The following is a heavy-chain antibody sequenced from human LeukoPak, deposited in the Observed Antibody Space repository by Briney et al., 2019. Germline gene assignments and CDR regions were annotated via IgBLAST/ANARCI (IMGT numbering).Heavy chain of an antibody. D-gene: IGHD2-21*01. V-gene: IGHV1-8*01. CDR1: TYTFTNYD. Sequence: EASVKVSCKASTYTFTNYDINWLRQATGQRLEWMGWMNPYNGNTGYAQKFQGRVTMTRNTSINTAYMELSSLRSEDTDVYFCARGGPKCGGDCFDYWGQGTLVTVSS. CDR2: MNPYNGNT. CDR3: ARGGPKCGGDCFDY. J-gene: IGHJ4*02.